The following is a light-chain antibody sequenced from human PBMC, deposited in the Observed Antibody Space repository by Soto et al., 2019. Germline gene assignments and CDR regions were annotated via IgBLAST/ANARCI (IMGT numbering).Light chain of an antibody. CDR1: QSISSW. J-gene: IGKJ4*02. Sequence: EIQITQSPSTLSASVGDRVTITLRSSQSISSWLAWYQQKPGKAPNLLIYKASTLESGVPSRFSGSGSGTEFTLTISSVQPEDFATYYCQQYKSYPLPFGGGTKVDIK. V-gene: IGKV1-5*03. CDR2: KAS. CDR3: QQYKSYPLP.